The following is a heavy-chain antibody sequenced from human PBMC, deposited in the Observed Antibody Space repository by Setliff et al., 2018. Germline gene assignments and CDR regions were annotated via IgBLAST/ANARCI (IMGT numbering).Heavy chain of an antibody. D-gene: IGHD3-3*01. J-gene: IGHJ4*02. V-gene: IGHV3-23*01. CDR1: GLTFNSYA. CDR3: AGQGPIFGSGLIPGFDQ. Sequence: GGSLRLSCAASGLTFNSYAMSWVRQAPGKGLEWVSTVSVSGDNTYYTDSVKGRFTTSRDNSKNTLSLQMSSLRTEDTAIYFCAGQGPIFGSGLIPGFDQWVQGTMVTVSS. CDR2: VSVSGDNT.